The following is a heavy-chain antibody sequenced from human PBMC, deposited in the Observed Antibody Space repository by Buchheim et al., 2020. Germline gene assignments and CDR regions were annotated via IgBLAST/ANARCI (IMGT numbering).Heavy chain of an antibody. CDR2: ISYHGSNK. CDR3: ARGLSGSFYGKDY. CDR1: GFTFSSYA. V-gene: IGHV3-30-3*01. D-gene: IGHD1-26*01. Sequence: QVQLVESGGGVVQPGRALRLSCAASGFTFSSYAMHWVRQAPGKGLEWVAVISYHGSNKYYADSVKGRFTISRDNSKYTLYLQMSSLRAEDTAVYYCARGLSGSFYGKDYWGQGTL. J-gene: IGHJ4*02.